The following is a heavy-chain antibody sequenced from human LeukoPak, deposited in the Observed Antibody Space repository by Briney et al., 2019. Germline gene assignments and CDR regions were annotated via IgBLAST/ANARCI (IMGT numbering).Heavy chain of an antibody. V-gene: IGHV3-48*04. CDR2: ISSSSSTI. J-gene: IGHJ6*02. CDR3: ARERRRLDV. Sequence: PGGSLRLSCAASGFTFSSYSMNWVRQAPGKGLEWVSYISSSSSTIYYADSVKGRFTISRDNAKNSLYLQMNSLRAEDTAVYYCARERRRLDVWGQGTTVTVSS. CDR1: GFTFSSYS.